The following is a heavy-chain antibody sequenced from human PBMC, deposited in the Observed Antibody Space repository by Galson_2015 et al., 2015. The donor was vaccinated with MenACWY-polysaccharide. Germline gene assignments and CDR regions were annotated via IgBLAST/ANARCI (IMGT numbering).Heavy chain of an antibody. V-gene: IGHV3-23*01. CDR3: AKDSTGFWSVAGRFDH. CDR1: GFTFSNYA. Sequence: SLRLSCAASGFTFSNYAMSWVRQAPGKGLEWVSTIGGSGSNTHYADSVKGRFTISRDNSKNTLSLQMNSLRAEDTAVYYCAKDSTGFWSVAGRFDHWGQGTLVTVSS. J-gene: IGHJ5*02. CDR2: IGGSGSNT. D-gene: IGHD3-3*01.